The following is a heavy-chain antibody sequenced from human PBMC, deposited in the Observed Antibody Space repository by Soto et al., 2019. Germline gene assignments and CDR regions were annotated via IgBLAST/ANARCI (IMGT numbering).Heavy chain of an antibody. CDR1: GGTFSSYA. J-gene: IGHJ6*02. D-gene: IGHD3-10*01. V-gene: IGHV1-69*12. Sequence: QVQLVQSGAEVKKPGSSVKVSCKASGGTFSSYAISWVRQAPGQGLEWMGGIIPIFGTANYAQKFQGRVTITADESTSTAYMELSSLRAEDTAVYCCARDVSSGYGMDVWGQGTTVTVSS. CDR3: ARDVSSGYGMDV. CDR2: IIPIFGTA.